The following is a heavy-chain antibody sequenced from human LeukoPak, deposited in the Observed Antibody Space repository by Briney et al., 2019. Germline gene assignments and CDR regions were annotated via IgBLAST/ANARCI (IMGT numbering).Heavy chain of an antibody. CDR1: GFTFSSYW. CDR3: AKEVVAAAASYYMDV. Sequence: GGSLRLSCAASGFTFSSYWMSWVRQAPGKGLEWVANIKQDGSEKYYVDSVKGRFTISRDNSKNTLYLQMNSLRAEDTAVYYCAKEVVAAAASYYMDVWGKGTTVTVSS. CDR2: IKQDGSEK. D-gene: IGHD6-13*01. J-gene: IGHJ6*03. V-gene: IGHV3-7*03.